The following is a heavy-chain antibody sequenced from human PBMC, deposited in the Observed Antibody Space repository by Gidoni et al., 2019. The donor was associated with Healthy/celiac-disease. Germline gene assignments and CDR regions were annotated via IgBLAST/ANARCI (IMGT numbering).Heavy chain of an antibody. CDR1: VGTFRSYT. CDR3: ARDLQRYSYGDVKGFDY. V-gene: IGHV1-69*08. D-gene: IGHD5-18*01. CDR2: IIPILGIA. Sequence: QVQLVQSGAAVKKPGSSVKVSCQASVGTFRSYTISWVRQAPVQGLEWMGRIIPILGIANYAQKFQGRVTITADKSTSTAYMELSSLRSEDTAVYYCARDLQRYSYGDVKGFDYWGQGTLVTVSS. J-gene: IGHJ4*02.